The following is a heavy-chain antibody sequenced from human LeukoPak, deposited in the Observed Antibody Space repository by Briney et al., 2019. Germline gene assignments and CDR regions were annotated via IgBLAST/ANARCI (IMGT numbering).Heavy chain of an antibody. D-gene: IGHD1-26*01. V-gene: IGHV1-2*02. CDR2: INPNSGDT. J-gene: IGHJ4*02. CDR3: ATGAASYYGD. Sequence: GASVKVSCKASGYTFTAYYMHWVRQPLGQGLEWMGWINPNSGDTNYAQKFQGRVTMARDTSINTVYMQLSRLRSDDTAVYYCATGAASYYGDWGQGTLVTVSS. CDR1: GYTFTAYY.